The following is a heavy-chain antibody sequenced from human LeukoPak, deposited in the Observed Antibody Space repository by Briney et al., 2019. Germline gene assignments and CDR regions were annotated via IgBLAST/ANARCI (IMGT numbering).Heavy chain of an antibody. J-gene: IGHJ4*02. CDR2: IIPIFGTA. V-gene: IGHV1-69*13. D-gene: IGHD6-13*01. Sequence: SVKVSCKASGGIFSSYAINWVRQAPGQGLEWKGGIIPIFGTANYAQKFQGRVTITADESTSTAYMELSSLRSEDTAVYYCARGRKSGYSSSVFDYWGQGTLVTVSS. CDR1: GGIFSSYA. CDR3: ARGRKSGYSSSVFDY.